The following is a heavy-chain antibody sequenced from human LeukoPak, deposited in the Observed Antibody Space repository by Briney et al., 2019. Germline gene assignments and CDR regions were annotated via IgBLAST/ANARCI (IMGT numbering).Heavy chain of an antibody. CDR1: GFTFSSYG. Sequence: GRSLRLSCAASGFTFSSYGMHWVRQAPGKGLEWVAVISYDGSNKYYADSVKGRFTISRDNSKNTLYLQMNSLRAEDTAVYYCAKSTGYSYGTPHDWGQGTLVTVSS. CDR3: AKSTGYSYGTPHD. CDR2: ISYDGSNK. V-gene: IGHV3-30*18. J-gene: IGHJ1*01. D-gene: IGHD5-18*01.